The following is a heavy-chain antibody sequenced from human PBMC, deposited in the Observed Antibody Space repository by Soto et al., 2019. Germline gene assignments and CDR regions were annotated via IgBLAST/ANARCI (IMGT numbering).Heavy chain of an antibody. CDR1: GFTFSGYW. CDR2: ISGSGGST. Sequence: GGSLRLSCAASGFTFSGYWMIWVRQAPGKGLEWVSAISGSGGSTYYADSVKGRFTISRDNSKNTLYLQMNSLRAEDTAVYYCAKVYYDRSGYLDYWGQGTLVTVSS. CDR3: AKVYYDRSGYLDY. D-gene: IGHD3-22*01. J-gene: IGHJ4*02. V-gene: IGHV3-23*01.